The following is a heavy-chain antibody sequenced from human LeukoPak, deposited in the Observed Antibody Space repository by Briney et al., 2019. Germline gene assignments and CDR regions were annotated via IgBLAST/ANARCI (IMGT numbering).Heavy chain of an antibody. V-gene: IGHV1-69*05. J-gene: IGHJ4*02. D-gene: IGHD2-8*02. Sequence: ASVKVSCKTSGGSFRDYTISWVRQAPGQGLEWMGRSVPIFGTANYAHKFQGRVTLSTDESSSTAYMELSSLRSEDTAIYYCARGAGYLPLLAVYFDFWGQGTLITVSS. CDR3: ARGAGYLPLLAVYFDF. CDR1: GGSFRDYT. CDR2: SVPIFGTA.